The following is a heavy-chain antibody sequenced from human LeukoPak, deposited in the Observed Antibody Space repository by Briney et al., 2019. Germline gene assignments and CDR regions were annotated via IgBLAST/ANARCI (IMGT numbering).Heavy chain of an antibody. J-gene: IGHJ5*02. D-gene: IGHD1-7*01. CDR2: IKSKTDGGTT. V-gene: IGHV3-15*01. Sequence: GGSLRLSCAASGFTFSNAWMSWVRQAPGKRLEWVGRIKSKTDGGTTDYAAPVKGRFTISRDDSKNTLYLQMNSLKTEDTAVYYCTTPRYNWNYDYWFDPWGQGTLVTVSS. CDR1: GFTFSNAW. CDR3: TTPRYNWNYDYWFDP.